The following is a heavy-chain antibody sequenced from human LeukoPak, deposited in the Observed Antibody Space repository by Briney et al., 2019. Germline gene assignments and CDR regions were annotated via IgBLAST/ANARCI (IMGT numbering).Heavy chain of an antibody. CDR1: GGSISSSSYS. J-gene: IGHJ5*02. CDR2: IYYSGST. CDR3: AVSSGNWFDP. D-gene: IGHD6-19*01. V-gene: IGHV4-39*01. Sequence: SETLSLTCTVSGGSISSSSYSWGWIRQPPGKGLEWIGSIYYSGSTYYNPSLKSRVTISVHTSKNQFSLKLSSVTAADTAVYYCAVSSGNWFDPWGQGTLVTVSS.